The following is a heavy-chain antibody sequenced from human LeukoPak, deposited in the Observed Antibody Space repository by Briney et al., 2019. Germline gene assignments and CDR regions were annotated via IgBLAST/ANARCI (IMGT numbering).Heavy chain of an antibody. Sequence: GGSLRLSCAASGFTFNTYNMNWVRQAPGKGLEWVSAISGSGGSTYYADSVKGRFTISRDNSKNTLYLQMNSLRAEDTAVYYCAKDGGEYYDILTGYYPRLYYMDVWGKGTTVTISS. J-gene: IGHJ6*03. CDR3: AKDGGEYYDILTGYYPRLYYMDV. D-gene: IGHD3-9*01. V-gene: IGHV3-23*01. CDR1: GFTFNTYN. CDR2: ISGSGGST.